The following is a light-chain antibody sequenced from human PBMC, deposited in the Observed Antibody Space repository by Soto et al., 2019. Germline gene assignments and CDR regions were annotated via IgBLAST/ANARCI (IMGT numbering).Light chain of an antibody. V-gene: IGKV1-33*01. Sequence: DIQMTQSPSSLSASVGDRVTITCQASQDISNYLNWYQQKPGKAPKLLIYDASNLETGVPSRFSGSGSGTDFTFTISSLQPEDIATYDCQQYDNLPLPFGGGTKVEIK. J-gene: IGKJ4*01. CDR2: DAS. CDR3: QQYDNLPLP. CDR1: QDISNY.